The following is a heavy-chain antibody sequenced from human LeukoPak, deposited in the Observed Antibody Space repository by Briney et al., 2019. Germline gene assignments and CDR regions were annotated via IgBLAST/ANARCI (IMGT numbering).Heavy chain of an antibody. Sequence: SETLSLTCAVYGGSFSGYYWSWIRQPPGKGLEWIGEINHSGSTNYNPSLKSRVTISVDTSKNQFSLKLSSVTAADTAVYYCARASTMVRGAYSYYYGMDVWGQGTTVTVSS. D-gene: IGHD3-10*01. CDR1: GGSFSGYY. CDR3: ARASTMVRGAYSYYYGMDV. V-gene: IGHV4-34*01. J-gene: IGHJ6*02. CDR2: INHSGST.